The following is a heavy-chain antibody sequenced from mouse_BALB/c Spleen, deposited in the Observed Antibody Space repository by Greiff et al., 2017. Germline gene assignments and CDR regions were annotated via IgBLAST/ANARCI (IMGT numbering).Heavy chain of an antibody. J-gene: IGHJ3*01. D-gene: IGHD2-3*01. Sequence: VMLVESGPGLVAPAQSLSISCTVSGFSFTGYGVNWVRQPPGKGLEWMGLIRGDGSTDYNTAFKSRQSIIKDNYKSQIFLKMNSLQTDDTARYYSARTAGYYPSWFAYWGQGTLVTVSA. V-gene: IGHV2-6-7*01. CDR3: ARTAGYYPSWFAY. CDR2: IRGDGST. CDR1: GFSFTGYG.